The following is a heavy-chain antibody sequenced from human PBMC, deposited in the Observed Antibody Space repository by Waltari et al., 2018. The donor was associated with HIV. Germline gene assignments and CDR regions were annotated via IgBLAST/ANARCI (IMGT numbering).Heavy chain of an antibody. CDR1: GGSISSYY. Sequence: QVQLQESGPGLVKPSETLSLTCTVSGGSISSYYWSWIRQPPGKGLEWLAYTSYSGSTNSTPSLKSRVTISRHTSMNQFSLKLTSVTAADTAVYYCAKAPIYYDSSSGAFDIWGQGTMVTVSS. CDR3: AKAPIYYDSSSGAFDI. D-gene: IGHD3-22*01. CDR2: TSYSGST. J-gene: IGHJ3*02. V-gene: IGHV4-59*01.